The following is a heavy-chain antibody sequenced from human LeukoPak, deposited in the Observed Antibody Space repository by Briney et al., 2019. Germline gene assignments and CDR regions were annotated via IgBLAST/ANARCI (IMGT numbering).Heavy chain of an antibody. Sequence: PSETLSLTCAVYGGSFSGYYWSWIRQPPGKGLEWIGEINHSGSTNYNPSLKSRVTISVDTSKNQFSLKLSSVTAADTAVYYCASAPGSYYYWGQGTLVTVPS. V-gene: IGHV4-34*01. J-gene: IGHJ4*02. CDR3: ASAPGSYYY. CDR2: INHSGST. CDR1: GGSFSGYY. D-gene: IGHD1-26*01.